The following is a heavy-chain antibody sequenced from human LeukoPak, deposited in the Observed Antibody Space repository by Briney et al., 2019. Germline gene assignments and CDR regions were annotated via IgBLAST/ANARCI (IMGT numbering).Heavy chain of an antibody. D-gene: IGHD2/OR15-2a*01. Sequence: SETLSLTCTVSGGSISSGDYYWSWIRQPPGKGLEWIGYIYYSGSTYYNPSLKSRVTISVDTSKNQFSLKLSSVTAADTAVYYCARDVRSRTSGDYYMDVWGKGTTVTVSS. CDR3: ARDVRSRTSGDYYMDV. CDR1: GGSISSGDYY. V-gene: IGHV4-30-4*01. CDR2: IYYSGST. J-gene: IGHJ6*03.